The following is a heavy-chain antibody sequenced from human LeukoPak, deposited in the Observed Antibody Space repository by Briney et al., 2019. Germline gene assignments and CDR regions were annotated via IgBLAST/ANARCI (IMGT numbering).Heavy chain of an antibody. CDR2: ISYDGGKK. D-gene: IGHD2-2*01. CDR3: AAPGVPAATYYFDY. J-gene: IGHJ4*02. V-gene: IGHV3-30*03. Sequence: GGSLRLSCAASGFTFSSYGMHWVRQAPGKGLEWVAVISYDGGKKYYADSVKGRFTISRDNSKNTVYLQMNSLRAEDTAVYYCAAPGVPAATYYFDYWGQGTLVTVSS. CDR1: GFTFSSYG.